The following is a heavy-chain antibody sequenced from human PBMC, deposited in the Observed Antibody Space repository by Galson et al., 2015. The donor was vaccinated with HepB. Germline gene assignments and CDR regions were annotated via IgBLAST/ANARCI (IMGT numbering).Heavy chain of an antibody. Sequence: SLRLPCAASGFTFSSYAMNWVRQAPGKGLEWVSSIGGPGDNTYYADSVKGPFTISRDHSKNTLYLQMNSLRVEDTAVYYCANGVGAIQNWGQGTLVTVSS. D-gene: IGHD1-26*01. J-gene: IGHJ4*02. CDR3: ANGVGAIQN. CDR1: GFTFSSYA. CDR2: IGGPGDNT. V-gene: IGHV3-23*01.